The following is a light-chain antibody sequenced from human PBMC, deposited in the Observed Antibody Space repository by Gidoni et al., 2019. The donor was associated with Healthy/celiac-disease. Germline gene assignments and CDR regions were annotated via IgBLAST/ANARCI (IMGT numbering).Light chain of an antibody. Sequence: IQLTQSPSSLSASVGDRVTITCRASQSSSSYLNWYQQKPGKAPKLLIYAASSLKSGVPSRFSGSGSGTDFTLTISSLQHEDFATYYCQQSYSTPWTFGQGTKVEIK. CDR2: AAS. CDR3: QQSYSTPWT. V-gene: IGKV1-39*01. J-gene: IGKJ1*01. CDR1: QSSSSY.